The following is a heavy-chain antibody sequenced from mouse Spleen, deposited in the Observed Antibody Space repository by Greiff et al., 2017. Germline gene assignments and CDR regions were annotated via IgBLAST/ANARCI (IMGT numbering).Heavy chain of an antibody. D-gene: IGHD2-10*01. V-gene: IGHV1-55*01. CDR2: IYPGSGST. J-gene: IGHJ3*01. Sequence: QVQLQQSGAELVKPGASVKMSCKASGYTFTSYWITWVKQRPGQGLEWIGDIYPGSGSTNYNEKFKSKATLTVDTSSSTAYMQLSSLTSEDSAVYYCAREGAYPVFFAYWGQGTLVTVSA. CDR3: AREGAYPVFFAY. CDR1: GYTFTSYW.